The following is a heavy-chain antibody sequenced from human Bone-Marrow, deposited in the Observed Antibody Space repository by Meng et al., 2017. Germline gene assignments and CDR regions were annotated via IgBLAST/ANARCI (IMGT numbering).Heavy chain of an antibody. CDR1: GGSFSGYY. D-gene: IGHD2-15*01. V-gene: IGHV4-34*01. CDR2: INHSGST. J-gene: IGHJ4*02. CDR3: ARGGYCSGGSCN. Sequence: QVQLQQWGAGLLKPPETLSLTCAVYGGSFSGYYWSWIGQPPGKGLEWIGEINHSGSTNYNPSLKSRVTISVDTSKNQFSLKLSSVTAADTAVYYCARGGYCSGGSCNWGQGTLVTVSS.